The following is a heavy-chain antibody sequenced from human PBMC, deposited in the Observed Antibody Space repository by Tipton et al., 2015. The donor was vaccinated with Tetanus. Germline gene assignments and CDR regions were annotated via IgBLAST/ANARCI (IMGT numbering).Heavy chain of an antibody. Sequence: AASGFTFSSYGMHWVRQAPGKGLEWVAVIWYDGSNKYYADSVKGRFTISRDNSKNTLYLQMNSLRAEDTAVYYCARDQGGYGDSYFDYWGQGTLVTVSS. CDR2: IWYDGSNK. CDR1: GFTFSSYG. J-gene: IGHJ4*02. V-gene: IGHV3-33*01. CDR3: ARDQGGYGDSYFDY. D-gene: IGHD4-17*01.